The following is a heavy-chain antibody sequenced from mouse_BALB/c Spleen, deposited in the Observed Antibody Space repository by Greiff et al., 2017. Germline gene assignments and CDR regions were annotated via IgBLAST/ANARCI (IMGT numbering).Heavy chain of an antibody. Sequence: EVKLMESGAELVKPGASVKLSCTASGFNIKDTYMHWVKQRPEQGLEWIGRIDPANGNTKYDPKFQGKATITADTSSNTAYLQLSSLTSEDTAVYYCARWGMIQKFDYWGQDTTLTVSS. CDR2: IDPANGNT. D-gene: IGHD2-4*01. J-gene: IGHJ2*01. CDR1: GFNIKDTY. CDR3: ARWGMIQKFDY. V-gene: IGHV14-3*02.